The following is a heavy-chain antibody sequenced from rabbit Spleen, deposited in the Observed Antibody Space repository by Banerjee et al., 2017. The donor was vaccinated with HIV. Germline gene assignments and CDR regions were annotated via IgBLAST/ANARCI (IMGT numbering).Heavy chain of an antibody. V-gene: IGHV1S45*01. CDR1: GFSFSSSYY. CDR3: ARDWVGDGVWYFHL. D-gene: IGHD2-1*01. Sequence: QEQLEESGGDLVKPEGSLTLTCTASGFSFSSSYYICWVRQAPGKGLEWIGCINAGGGSAYYATWAKGRFTISRTSSTTVTLQMTSLTAADTATYFCARDWVGDGVWYFHLWGPGTLVTVS. J-gene: IGHJ4*01. CDR2: INAGGGSA.